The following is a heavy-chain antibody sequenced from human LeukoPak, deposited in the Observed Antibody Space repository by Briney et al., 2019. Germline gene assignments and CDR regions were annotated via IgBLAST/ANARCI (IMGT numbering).Heavy chain of an antibody. V-gene: IGHV5-10-1*01. CDR1: GYSFTSYW. Sequence: GESLRISCKGSGYSFTSYWISWVRQMPGKGLEWMGRIDPSDSYTNYSPSFQGHVTISADKSISTAYLRWSRVKASDTAMYYCARSSVDCSAGRCYQVDYWGQGTLVTVSS. J-gene: IGHJ4*02. D-gene: IGHD2-15*01. CDR3: ARSSVDCSAGRCYQVDY. CDR2: IDPSDSYT.